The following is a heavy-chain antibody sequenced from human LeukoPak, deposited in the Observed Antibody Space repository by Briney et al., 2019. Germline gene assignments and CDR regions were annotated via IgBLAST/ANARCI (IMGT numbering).Heavy chain of an antibody. V-gene: IGHV3-30*18. D-gene: IGHD3-10*01. CDR2: ISYDGSNK. CDR3: AKDLPGMHGSGSYSYYYGMDV. CDR1: GFTFSSYG. Sequence: GGSLRLSCAASGFTFSSYGMHWVRQAPGKGLEWVAVISYDGSNKYYADSVKGRFTISRDNSKNTLYLQMNSLRAEDTAVYYCAKDLPGMHGSGSYSYYYGMDVWGQGTTVTVSS. J-gene: IGHJ6*02.